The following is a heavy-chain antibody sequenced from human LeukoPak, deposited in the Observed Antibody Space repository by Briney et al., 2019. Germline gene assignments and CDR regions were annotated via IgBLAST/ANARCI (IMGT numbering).Heavy chain of an antibody. Sequence: SETLSLTCAVYGGSFSGYYWSWIRQPPGKGLEWIGEINHSGSTYYNPSLKSRVTISVDTSKNQFSLKLSSVTAADTAVYYCARHESATTQTWAFDYWGQGTLVTVS. CDR1: GGSFSGYY. CDR2: INHSGST. V-gene: IGHV4-34*01. D-gene: IGHD5-24*01. J-gene: IGHJ4*02. CDR3: ARHESATTQTWAFDY.